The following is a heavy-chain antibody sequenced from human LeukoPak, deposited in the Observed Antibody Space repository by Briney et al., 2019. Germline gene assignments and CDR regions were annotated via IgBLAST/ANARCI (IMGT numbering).Heavy chain of an antibody. V-gene: IGHV4-59*01. D-gene: IGHD3-10*01. CDR2: IYYSGTT. J-gene: IGHJ3*02. CDR1: GGSMSSYY. Sequence: SETLSLTCTVSGGSMSSYYWSWIRQPPGKGLEWIGYIYYSGTTNYNPSLKSRVTISVDMSKNQFSLKLRSVTAADTAVYYCTRGWFGAPGGDAFDIWGQGTMVTVSS. CDR3: TRGWFGAPGGDAFDI.